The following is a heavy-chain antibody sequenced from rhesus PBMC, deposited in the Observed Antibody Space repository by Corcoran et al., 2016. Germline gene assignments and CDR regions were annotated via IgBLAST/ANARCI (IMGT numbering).Heavy chain of an antibody. V-gene: IGHV3S18*01. J-gene: IGHJ4*01. CDR1: GFRFSYYY. Sequence: EVQLVEAGGGAARAGRDLRLHGAAFGFRFSYYYMGWVRQATGEGMEGRKGMNNDGGNTNYAESVKCRFACSRENSKNTRYLQMSSLRGEDTALYYCAREQGQDYFDCWGQGALVTVSS. CDR2: MNNDGGNT. CDR3: AREQGQDYFDC.